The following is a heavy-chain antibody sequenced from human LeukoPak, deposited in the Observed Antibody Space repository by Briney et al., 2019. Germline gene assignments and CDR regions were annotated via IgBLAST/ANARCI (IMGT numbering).Heavy chain of an antibody. D-gene: IGHD5-24*01. V-gene: IGHV1-69*05. CDR2: IIPIFGTA. CDR1: GGPLSSYA. J-gene: IGHJ4*02. Sequence: SVKVSCKASGGPLSSYAIRWVREAPGQGLEWMGGIIPIFGTANYAQKFQGRVTITTDESTSTAYMELSSLRCEDTAVYYCARGEMATVYFDYWGQGTLVTVSS. CDR3: ARGEMATVYFDY.